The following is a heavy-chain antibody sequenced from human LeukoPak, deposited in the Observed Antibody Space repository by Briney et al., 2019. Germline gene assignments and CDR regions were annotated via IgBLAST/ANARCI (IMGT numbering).Heavy chain of an antibody. CDR2: IGGGGVDT. CDR3: AKDPPTTGTTFDN. CDR1: GFTFSSYA. V-gene: IGHV3-23*01. Sequence: GGSLRLSCAASGFTFSSYAMSWVRQAPGKGLEWVSSIGGGGVDTYYADSVKGRFTISRDNSKNTLYLQMNSLRVEDTAVYYCAKDPPTTGTTFDNWGRGTLVTVSA. J-gene: IGHJ4*02. D-gene: IGHD1-1*01.